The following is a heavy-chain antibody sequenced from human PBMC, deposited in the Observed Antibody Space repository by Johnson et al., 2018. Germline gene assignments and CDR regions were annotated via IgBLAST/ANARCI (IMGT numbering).Heavy chain of an antibody. J-gene: IGHJ3*02. CDR1: GFTFSSYW. CDR2: IKQDGSVK. CDR3: ARMYCSGGTCYTDVFDI. D-gene: IGHD2-15*01. Sequence: VQLVQSGGGLVQPGGSXRLSCAVSGFTFSSYWMSWVRQAPGKGLEWVANIKQDGSVKYYVDSVKGRFTISRDNAKNLVYLQMNSLRAEDTALYYFARMYCSGGTCYTDVFDIWGQGTMVTVSS. V-gene: IGHV3-7*01.